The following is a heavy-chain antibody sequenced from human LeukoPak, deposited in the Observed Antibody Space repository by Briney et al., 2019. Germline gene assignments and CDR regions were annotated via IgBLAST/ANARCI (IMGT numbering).Heavy chain of an antibody. V-gene: IGHV4-59*01. CDR2: VYYSGST. D-gene: IGHD1-26*01. CDR1: GGSISSYY. J-gene: IGHJ4*02. CDR3: ARGDSGSFSQFDC. Sequence: SETLSLTCTVSGGSISSYYWSWIRQPPGKGLEWIGYVYYSGSTNYNPSLKSRDTISVDMSKNQFSLKLTSVTAADTAVYYCARGDSGSFSQFDCWGQGTLVTVSS.